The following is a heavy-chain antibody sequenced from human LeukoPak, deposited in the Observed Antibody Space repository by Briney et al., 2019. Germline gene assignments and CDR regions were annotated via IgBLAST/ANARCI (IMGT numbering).Heavy chain of an antibody. V-gene: IGHV1-18*01. D-gene: IGHD3-22*01. CDR3: ARGLYYYDSSGYYEDVLGHFDL. Sequence: ASVKVSCKASGYTFTSYGISWVRQAPGQGLEWMGWISAYNGNTNYAQKLQGRVTMTTDTSTSTAYMELRSLRSDDTAVYYCARGLYYYDSSGYYEDVLGHFDLWGRGTLDTVSS. CDR1: GYTFTSYG. J-gene: IGHJ2*01. CDR2: ISAYNGNT.